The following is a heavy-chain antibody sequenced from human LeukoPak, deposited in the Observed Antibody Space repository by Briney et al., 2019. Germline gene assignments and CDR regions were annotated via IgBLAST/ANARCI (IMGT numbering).Heavy chain of an antibody. CDR3: ASGTPSYYYYMDG. J-gene: IGHJ6*03. CDR1: GYTFTSYG. Sequence: ASGKVSCKASGYTFTSYGVSWVRQAPGQELEWMRWMSAYNGNTNYAQKLQGRATITTDTSTTRAYMHRMSLLSQHKTWYYCASGTPSYYYYMDGWGKGTTVTVSS. CDR2: MSAYNGNT. D-gene: IGHD1-14*01. V-gene: IGHV1-18*01.